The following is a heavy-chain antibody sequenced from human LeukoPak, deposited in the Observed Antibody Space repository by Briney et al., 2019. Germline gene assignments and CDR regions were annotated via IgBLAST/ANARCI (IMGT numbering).Heavy chain of an antibody. CDR2: IKQDGSEK. Sequence: PGGSLRLSCAASGFTFSSYWMSWVRQAPGKGLEWVANIKQDGSEKYYVDSVKGRFTISRDNAENSLYLQMNSLRAEDTAVYYCARDSHYYDSSGYYYWGQGTLVTVSS. V-gene: IGHV3-7*01. CDR3: ARDSHYYDSSGYYY. D-gene: IGHD3-22*01. J-gene: IGHJ4*02. CDR1: GFTFSSYW.